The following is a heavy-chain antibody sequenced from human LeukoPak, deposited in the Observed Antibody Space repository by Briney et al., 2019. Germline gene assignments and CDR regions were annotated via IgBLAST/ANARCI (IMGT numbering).Heavy chain of an antibody. Sequence: GGSLRLSCAASGFTFSSYSMNWVRQAPGKGLEWVSSISSSSSYIYYADPVKGRFTISRDNAKNSLYLQMNSLRAEDTAVYYCATLPGRDYDFWSGYYSFDYWGQGTLVTVSS. J-gene: IGHJ4*02. CDR3: ATLPGRDYDFWSGYYSFDY. CDR1: GFTFSSYS. D-gene: IGHD3-3*01. V-gene: IGHV3-21*01. CDR2: ISSSSSYI.